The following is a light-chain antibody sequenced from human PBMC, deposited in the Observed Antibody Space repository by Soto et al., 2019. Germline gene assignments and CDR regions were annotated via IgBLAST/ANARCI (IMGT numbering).Light chain of an antibody. V-gene: IGLV2-23*02. CDR1: SSDIGSYNF. CDR3: CSHAGSDTWV. Sequence: QSALTQPASVSGSTGQSIAISCTGTSSDIGSYNFVSWYQQYPGKAPKLVICEVSKRPSGVSSRFSGSKSGNTASLTISGLQAEDEADYYCCSHAGSDTWVFCGGTKLTVL. J-gene: IGLJ3*02. CDR2: EVS.